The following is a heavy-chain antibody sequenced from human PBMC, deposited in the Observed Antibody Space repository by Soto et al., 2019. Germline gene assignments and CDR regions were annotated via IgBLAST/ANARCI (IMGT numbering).Heavy chain of an antibody. CDR2: IYTGDSDA. V-gene: IGHV5-51*01. J-gene: IGHJ4*02. CDR1: GYDFTTYL. CDR3: ARPYCSGGSCYGIDY. Sequence: LKISCKGSGYDFTTYLIGWVRQMPGKGLEWMGIIYTGDSDARYSPSFQGQVTISVDKSISTAYLQWSSLKASDTAMYYCARPYCSGGSCYGIDYWGQGTLVTVSS. D-gene: IGHD2-15*01.